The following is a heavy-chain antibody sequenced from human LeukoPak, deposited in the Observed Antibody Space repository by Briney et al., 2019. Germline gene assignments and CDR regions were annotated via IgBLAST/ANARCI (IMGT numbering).Heavy chain of an antibody. V-gene: IGHV3-21*04. J-gene: IGHJ3*02. D-gene: IGHD2-2*01. CDR2: ISSSSSYI. Sequence: PGGSLRLSCAASGFTFSSYSMNWVRQAPGKGLEWVSSISSSSSYIYYADSVKGRFTISRDNAKNSLYLQMNSLRAEDTAVYYCAKLIVPAARRVIRDIWGQGTMVTVSS. CDR3: AKLIVPAARRVIRDI. CDR1: GFTFSSYS.